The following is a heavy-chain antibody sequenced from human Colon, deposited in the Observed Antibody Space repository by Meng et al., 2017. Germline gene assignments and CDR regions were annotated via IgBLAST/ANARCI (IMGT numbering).Heavy chain of an antibody. Sequence: SETLSLTCTVSGGSISSYYWSWIRQPPGKGLEWIGYIYHSATTNYNPPLKSRVTISVDSSNNQFSLKLSSVTAADTAVYYCARDNDGWSPFDYWGQGTLVTVSS. CDR1: GGSISSYY. J-gene: IGHJ4*02. CDR3: ARDNDGWSPFDY. D-gene: IGHD6-19*01. V-gene: IGHV4-59*01. CDR2: IYHSATT.